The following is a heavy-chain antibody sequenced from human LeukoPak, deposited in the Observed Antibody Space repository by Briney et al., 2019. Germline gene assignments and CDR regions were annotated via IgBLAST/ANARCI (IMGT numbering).Heavy chain of an antibody. Sequence: PGWSLRLSCAASGFTFSTYTMNWVRQAPGKGLQWVSSISSSSSYIYYADSVKGRFTISRDNAQNSLYLQMNSLRAEDTAVYYCARGGYCSGGSCGTDYWGQGTLVTVSS. J-gene: IGHJ4*02. CDR1: GFTFSTYT. CDR3: ARGGYCSGGSCGTDY. D-gene: IGHD2-15*01. V-gene: IGHV3-21*01. CDR2: ISSSSSYI.